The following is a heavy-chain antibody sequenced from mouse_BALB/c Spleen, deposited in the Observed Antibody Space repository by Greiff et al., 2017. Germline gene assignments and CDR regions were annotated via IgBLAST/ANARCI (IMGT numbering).Heavy chain of an antibody. CDR2: INPSQGRN. D-gene: IGHD4-1*01. CDR3: ARSLGRFDY. CDR1: GYTFTSYW. V-gene: IGHV1S81*02. Sequence: VQLQQPGAELVKPGASVKLSCQASGYTFTSYWLHWVKQRPGQGLEWIGAINPSQGRNNYNEKFKSKSTLTVDKTSSTAYMQLSSLTAEDSAVYYCARSLGRFDYWGQGTTLTVSS. J-gene: IGHJ2*01.